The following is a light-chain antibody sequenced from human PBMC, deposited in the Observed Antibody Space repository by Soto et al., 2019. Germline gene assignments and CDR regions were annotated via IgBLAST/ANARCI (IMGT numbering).Light chain of an antibody. CDR3: QHFGDSPIT. CDR1: QSVSSTY. J-gene: IGKJ5*01. Sequence: EIVLTQSPGTLSLSPGERATLSCRASQSVSSTYLAWCQQKPGQAPRLLSYGPSTRATGIPDRFSGTGSGTDFTLTISRLEPEDFAVYYCQHFGDSPITFGQGTRLEIK. V-gene: IGKV3-20*01. CDR2: GPS.